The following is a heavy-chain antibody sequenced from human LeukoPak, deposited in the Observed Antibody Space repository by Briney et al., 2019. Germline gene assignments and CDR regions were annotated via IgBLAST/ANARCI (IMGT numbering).Heavy chain of an antibody. V-gene: IGHV3-30*02. CDR3: ARFDYWSGFYPLDH. CDR1: GFTFSLYG. Sequence: GGSLRLSCAASGFTFSLYGMKWVRQAPGKGLQWVAFIRYDASNEYYVDSVKGRFTISRDNSENTLYLQMNSLRTEDTAVYYSARFDYWSGFYPLDHWGQGNLVTVSS. J-gene: IGHJ4*02. D-gene: IGHD3-3*01. CDR2: IRYDASNE.